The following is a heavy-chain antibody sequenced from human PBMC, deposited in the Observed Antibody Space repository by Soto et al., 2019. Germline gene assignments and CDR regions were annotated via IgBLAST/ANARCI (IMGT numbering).Heavy chain of an antibody. CDR1: GLTFSSYS. CDR3: ASSKVGATFLSFDY. D-gene: IGHD1-26*01. J-gene: IGHJ4*02. V-gene: IGHV3-21*05. CDR2: SSSSTSYT. Sequence: GGSLRLSCAASGLTFSSYSMSWVRQAPGKGLEWISYSSSSTSYTNYADSVKGRFTISRDNAKNPLYLQMNSLRAEDTAVYYCASSKVGATFLSFDYWGPGALVTVSS.